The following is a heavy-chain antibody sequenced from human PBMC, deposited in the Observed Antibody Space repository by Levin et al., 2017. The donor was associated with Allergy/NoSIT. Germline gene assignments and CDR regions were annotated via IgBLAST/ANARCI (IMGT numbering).Heavy chain of an antibody. Sequence: QRGESLKISCAASGFTFSSYAMSWVRQAPGKGLEWVSAISGSGGSTYYADSVKGQFTISRDNSKNTLYLQMNSLRAEDTAVYYCAKEDYDFWSGYDYWGQGTLVTVSS. CDR2: ISGSGGST. CDR1: GFTFSSYA. V-gene: IGHV3-23*01. D-gene: IGHD3-3*01. J-gene: IGHJ4*02. CDR3: AKEDYDFWSGYDY.